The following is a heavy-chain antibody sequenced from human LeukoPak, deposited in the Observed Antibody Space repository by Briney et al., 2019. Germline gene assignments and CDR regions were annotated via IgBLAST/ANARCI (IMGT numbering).Heavy chain of an antibody. J-gene: IGHJ4*02. D-gene: IGHD1-1*01. V-gene: IGHV3-74*01. CDR1: GFTFSSYW. Sequence: GGSLRLFCAASGFTFSSYWMHSVRQAPGKGLVWVSRINSDGSSTSYADSVKGRFTISRDNAKNTLYLQMNSLRAEDTAVYYCARVRTTGTALDYWGQGTLVTVSS. CDR3: ARVRTTGTALDY. CDR2: INSDGSST.